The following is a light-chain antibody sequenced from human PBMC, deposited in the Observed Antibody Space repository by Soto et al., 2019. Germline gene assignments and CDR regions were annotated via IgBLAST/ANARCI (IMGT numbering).Light chain of an antibody. CDR3: HQHSDWPPAWR. V-gene: IGKV3-11*01. CDR1: QSVSGN. CDR2: EAS. Sequence: EIVMTHSPATLSVSPCERATLSFSASQSVSGNLAWYQQKPGQAPRLLIYEASTRATGIPARFSGSGSGTDFTLTISSLEPEDYAGYYCHQHSDWPPAWRFGGGTKVDTK. J-gene: IGKJ4*01.